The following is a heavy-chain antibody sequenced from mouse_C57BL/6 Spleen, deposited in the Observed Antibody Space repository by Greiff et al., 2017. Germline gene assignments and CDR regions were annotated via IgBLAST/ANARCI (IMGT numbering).Heavy chain of an antibody. CDR2: IYPSDSET. CDR3: AREDYSNYFDY. CDR1: GYTFTSYW. J-gene: IGHJ2*01. V-gene: IGHV1-61*01. D-gene: IGHD2-5*01. Sequence: QVQLQQPGAELVRPGSSVKLSCKASGYTFTSYWMDWVKQRPGQGLEWIGNIYPSDSETHYNQKFKDKATLTVDKSSSTAYMQLSSLTSEDSAVYCCAREDYSNYFDYWGQGTTLTVSS.